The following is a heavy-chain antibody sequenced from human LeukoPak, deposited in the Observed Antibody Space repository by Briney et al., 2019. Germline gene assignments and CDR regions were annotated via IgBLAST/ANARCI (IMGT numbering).Heavy chain of an antibody. D-gene: IGHD6-13*01. J-gene: IGHJ4*02. CDR1: GFTFSSYA. Sequence: GGSLRLSCAASGFTFSSYAMSWVRQAPGSGLEWVSGISGSGGNTYYADSVKGRFTISRDNSKNTLYLQLNSLRAEDTAVYYCARVSTAVSLAIDYWGQGTLVTVST. CDR2: ISGSGGNT. V-gene: IGHV3-23*01. CDR3: ARVSTAVSLAIDY.